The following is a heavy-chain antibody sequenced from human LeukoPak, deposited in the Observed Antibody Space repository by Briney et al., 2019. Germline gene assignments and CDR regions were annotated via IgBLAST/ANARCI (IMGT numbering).Heavy chain of an antibody. V-gene: IGHV3-23*01. CDR1: GFTFSSYG. J-gene: IGHJ4*02. D-gene: IGHD2-15*01. CDR2: ISGSGGST. Sequence: GGSLRLSCAASGFTFSSYGMSWVRQAPGKGLEWVSAISGSGGSTYYADSVKGRFTISRDNSKNTLYLQMNSLRAEDTAVYYCAKPTDIVVVVAALDYWGQGTLVTVSS. CDR3: AKPTDIVVVVAALDY.